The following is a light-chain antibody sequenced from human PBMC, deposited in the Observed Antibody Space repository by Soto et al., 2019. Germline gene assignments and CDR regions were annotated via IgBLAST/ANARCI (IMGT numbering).Light chain of an antibody. CDR1: SSDVGSSNL. CDR3: CSYAGSSLYV. Sequence: QSVLTQPASVSVSPGQSITISCTATSSDVGSSNLVSWYQQNPGKAPKLRIYEGSKRPSGVSNRFSGSKSGNTASLTISGLQAEDEADYYCCSYAGSSLYVFGTGTKVTVL. CDR2: EGS. V-gene: IGLV2-23*01. J-gene: IGLJ1*01.